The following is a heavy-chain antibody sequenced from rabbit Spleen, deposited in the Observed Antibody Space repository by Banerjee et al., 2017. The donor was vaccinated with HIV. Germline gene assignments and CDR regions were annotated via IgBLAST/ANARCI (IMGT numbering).Heavy chain of an antibody. CDR2: IYNGDGTT. D-gene: IGHD4-1*01. Sequence: QEQLVESGGGLVQPEGSLTLTCTASGFSLSSYWMCWVRQAPGKGLEWMACIYNGDGTTYYASWAKGRFTISKTSSTAVTLQMTSLTAADTATYFCARSYNSDWGAFKLWGPGTLVPVS. V-gene: IGHV1S45*01. J-gene: IGHJ4*01. CDR1: GFSLSSYW. CDR3: ARSYNSDWGAFKL.